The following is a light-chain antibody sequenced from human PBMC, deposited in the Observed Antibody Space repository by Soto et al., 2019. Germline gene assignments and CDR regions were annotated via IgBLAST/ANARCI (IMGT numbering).Light chain of an antibody. CDR1: QSVSSK. Sequence: EIVLTQSPGTLSVSPGERATLSCSASQSVSSKLAWYQQKPGQAPRLLFYGASTGATGIPARFSGSGSETDFTLSIRSLQSEDFAVYYCQQYNNWPGTFGQGTKVDIK. J-gene: IGKJ1*01. V-gene: IGKV3-15*01. CDR2: GAS. CDR3: QQYNNWPGT.